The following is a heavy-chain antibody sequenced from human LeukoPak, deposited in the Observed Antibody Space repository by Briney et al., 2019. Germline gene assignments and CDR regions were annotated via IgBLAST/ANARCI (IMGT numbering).Heavy chain of an antibody. Sequence: PSETLSLTCTVSGGSISSYYWSWIRQPPGKGREWIGYIYTSGSTNYNPSLKSRVTISVDTSKNQFSLKLSSVTAADTAVYYCARSHSGRILWFDPWGQGTLVTVSS. CDR2: IYTSGST. CDR3: ARSHSGRILWFDP. CDR1: GGSISSYY. V-gene: IGHV4-4*09. J-gene: IGHJ5*02. D-gene: IGHD1-26*01.